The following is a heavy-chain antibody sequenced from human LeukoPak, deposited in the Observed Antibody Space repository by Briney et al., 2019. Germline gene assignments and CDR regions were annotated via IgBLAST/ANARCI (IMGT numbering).Heavy chain of an antibody. V-gene: IGHV1-8*03. CDR3: ARALPFYDVWSGLYGFDP. Sequence: ASVKLSCKASGGTFTSYDINWVRQATGQGLEWMGWMNPNSDNTGYAQKFQGRVTITRNTSISTAYMELSSLRSEDTAVYYCARALPFYDVWSGLYGFDPWGQGTLVTVSS. D-gene: IGHD3-3*01. J-gene: IGHJ5*02. CDR1: GGTFTSYD. CDR2: MNPNSDNT.